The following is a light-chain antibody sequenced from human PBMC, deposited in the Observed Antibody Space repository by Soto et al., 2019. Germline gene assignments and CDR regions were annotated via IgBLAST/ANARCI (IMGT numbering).Light chain of an antibody. V-gene: IGKV3-11*01. CDR2: NAS. CDR3: QQRSNWPVS. J-gene: IGKJ4*01. CDR1: QSLGHF. Sequence: EIVLTQSPATLSLSPGQSATLSCRASQSLGHFLVWYQQKSGRPPRLLISNASQRATGIPARFSGSGSGTDVTLTITSVEPEDSAVYYCQQRSNWPVSVGGGTKLEI.